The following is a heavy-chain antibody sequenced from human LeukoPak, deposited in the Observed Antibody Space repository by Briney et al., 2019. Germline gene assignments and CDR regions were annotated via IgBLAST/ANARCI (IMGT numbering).Heavy chain of an antibody. CDR1: GFTCSNFA. Sequence: GRSLRLSCAASGFTCSNFAMHWVRQAPGKGLEWVAVISYDGSIKYYADSVKGRFTISRDNSKNTLYLQMDSLRAEDTAVYYCARDTDYGGEVELDYWGQGTLVTVSS. J-gene: IGHJ4*02. V-gene: IGHV3-30*04. D-gene: IGHD4-23*01. CDR3: ARDTDYGGEVELDY. CDR2: ISYDGSIK.